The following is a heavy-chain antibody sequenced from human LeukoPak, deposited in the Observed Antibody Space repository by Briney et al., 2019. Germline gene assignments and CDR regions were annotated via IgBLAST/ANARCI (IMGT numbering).Heavy chain of an antibody. Sequence: SETLSLTCAVYGGSFSGYYWSWIRQPPGKGLEWIGEINHSGSTNYNPSLKSRVTTSVDTSKNQFSLKLSSVTAADTAVYYCAREAYSSSWGYGMDVWGKGTTVTVSS. D-gene: IGHD6-13*01. CDR1: GGSFSGYY. CDR3: AREAYSSSWGYGMDV. V-gene: IGHV4-34*01. CDR2: INHSGST. J-gene: IGHJ6*04.